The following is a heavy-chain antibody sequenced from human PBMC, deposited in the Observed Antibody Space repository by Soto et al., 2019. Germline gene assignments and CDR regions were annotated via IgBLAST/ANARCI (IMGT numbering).Heavy chain of an antibody. V-gene: IGHV5-10-1*01. CDR3: ARHNYYGSDDLYYYYGMDV. D-gene: IGHD3-10*01. CDR1: GYSFTSYC. CDR2: IDPSDSYT. J-gene: IGHJ6*02. Sequence: GESLKISCKGSGYSFTSYCISWVRQMPGKGLEWMGRIDPSDSYTNYSPSFQGHVTISADKSISTAYLQWSSLKASDTAMYYCARHNYYGSDDLYYYYGMDVWGQGTTVTVSS.